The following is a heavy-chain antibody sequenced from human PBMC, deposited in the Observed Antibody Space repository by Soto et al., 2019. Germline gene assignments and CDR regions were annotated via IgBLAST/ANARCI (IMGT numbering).Heavy chain of an antibody. J-gene: IGHJ4*02. CDR3: ARSLTIFGVVNGYFDY. D-gene: IGHD3-3*01. CDR2: INHSGST. V-gene: IGHV4-34*01. Sequence: SETLSLTCAVYGGSFSGYYWSWIRQPPGKGLEWIGEINHSGSTNYNPSLKSRVTISVDTSKNQFSLKLSSVTAADTAVYYCARSLTIFGVVNGYFDYWGQGTLVTVSS. CDR1: GGSFSGYY.